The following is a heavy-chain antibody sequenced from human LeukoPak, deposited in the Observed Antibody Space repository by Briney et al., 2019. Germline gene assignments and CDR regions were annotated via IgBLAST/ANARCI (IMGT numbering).Heavy chain of an antibody. D-gene: IGHD2-2*01. Sequence: PSETLSLTCAVYGGSFSSYYWSWIRQPPGKGLEWIGEINHSRSTNYNPSLKSRVTISVDTSKNQFSLKLSSVTAADTAVYYCAGAQSDIVVVPGAAYYYYYGMDVWGQETTVTVSS. CDR1: GGSFSSYY. V-gene: IGHV4-34*01. CDR2: INHSRST. CDR3: AGAQSDIVVVPGAAYYYYYGMDV. J-gene: IGHJ6*02.